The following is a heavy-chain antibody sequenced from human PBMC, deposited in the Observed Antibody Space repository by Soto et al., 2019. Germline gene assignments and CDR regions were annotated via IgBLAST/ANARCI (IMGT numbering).Heavy chain of an antibody. CDR1: GGTFSSHA. V-gene: IGHV1-69*13. J-gene: IGHJ5*02. Sequence: SEKVSCEASGGTFSSHAIRWGRQAPGQGLQWMGGITPIFGTANYAQKFQGRVTITADESTSTAYMDLSSLRSEDTAVYYCARVFVVVWSYNWFDPWGQRTLVTVSS. CDR3: ARVFVVVWSYNWFDP. CDR2: ITPIFGTA. D-gene: IGHD2-21*01.